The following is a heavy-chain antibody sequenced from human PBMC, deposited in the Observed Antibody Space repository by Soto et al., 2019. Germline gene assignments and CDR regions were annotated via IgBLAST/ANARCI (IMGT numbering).Heavy chain of an antibody. Sequence: PGGSLRLSCAASGFTFSSFGMHWVRQAPGRGLEWVAVISYDGRNKYYADSVKGRVTISRDNSKNTLYLQMNSLRAEDTAVFYSARDLRPYIPYSSYGMDVVGQGSTVTVSS. CDR1: GFTFSSFG. CDR2: ISYDGRNK. V-gene: IGHV3-30*03. CDR3: ARDLRPYIPYSSYGMDV. J-gene: IGHJ6*02. D-gene: IGHD2-21*01.